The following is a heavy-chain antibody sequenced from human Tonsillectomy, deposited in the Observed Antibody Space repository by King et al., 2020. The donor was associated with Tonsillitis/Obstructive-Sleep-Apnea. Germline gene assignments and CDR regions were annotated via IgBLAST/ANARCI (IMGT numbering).Heavy chain of an antibody. CDR1: GGPISSGSYY. CDR3: ARQVDLEWLLYFDN. D-gene: IGHD3-3*01. J-gene: IGHJ4*02. V-gene: IGHV4-39*01. Sequence: QLQESGPGLVKPSETLSLTCTVFGGPISSGSYYWGWIRQPPGKGLEWIGSIYHSGSTYYNPSLKSRVTISLDTSKNQFSLKLSSVTAADTAVYYCARQVDLEWLLYFDNWGQGTLVTVSS. CDR2: IYHSGST.